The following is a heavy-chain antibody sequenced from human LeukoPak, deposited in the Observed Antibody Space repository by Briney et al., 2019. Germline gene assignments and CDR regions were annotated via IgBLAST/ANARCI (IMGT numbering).Heavy chain of an antibody. V-gene: IGHV1-69*04. CDR2: IIPILGIA. D-gene: IGHD2-15*01. Sequence: SVKVSCKASGGTSSSYTISWVRQAPGQGLEWMGRIIPILGIANYAQKFQGRVTITADKSTSTAYMELSSLRSEDTAVYYCAREKYCSGGSCYDDAFDIWGQGTMVTVSS. CDR1: GGTSSSYT. J-gene: IGHJ3*02. CDR3: AREKYCSGGSCYDDAFDI.